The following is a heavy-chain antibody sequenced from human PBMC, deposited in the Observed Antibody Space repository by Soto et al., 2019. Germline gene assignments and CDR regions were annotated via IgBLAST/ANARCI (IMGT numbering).Heavy chain of an antibody. CDR1: GGSFSGYY. D-gene: IGHD3-10*01. J-gene: IGHJ5*02. V-gene: IGHV4-34*01. CDR3: ARGRCYYGSGSYYGANWFDP. Sequence: SETLSLTCAVYGGSFSGYYWSWIRQPPGKGLEWIGEINHSGSTNYNPSLKSRVTISVDTSKNQFSLKLSSVTAADTAVYYCARGRCYYGSGSYYGANWFDPWGQGTLVTVSS. CDR2: INHSGST.